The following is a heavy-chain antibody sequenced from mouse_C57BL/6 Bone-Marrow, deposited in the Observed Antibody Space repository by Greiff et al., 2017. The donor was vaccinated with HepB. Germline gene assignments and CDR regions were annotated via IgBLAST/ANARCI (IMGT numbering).Heavy chain of an antibody. CDR2: IDPENGDT. V-gene: IGHV14-4*01. J-gene: IGHJ2*01. CDR1: GFNIKDDY. Sequence: EVQLQQSGAELVRPGASVKLSCTASGFNIKDDYMHWVKQRPEQGLEWIGWIDPENGDTEYASKFQGKATITADTSSNTAYLQLSSLTSEDTAVYYCTTPVYYRPYYFDYWGQGTTLTVSS. CDR3: TTPVYYRPYYFDY. D-gene: IGHD2-1*01.